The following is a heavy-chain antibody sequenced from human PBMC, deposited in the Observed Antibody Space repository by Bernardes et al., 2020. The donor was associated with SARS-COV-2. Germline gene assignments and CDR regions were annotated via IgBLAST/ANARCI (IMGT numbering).Heavy chain of an antibody. CDR2: IDYSGST. D-gene: IGHD2-2*01. CDR1: GGSISSSSYY. V-gene: IGHV4-39*07. Sequence: SETLSLTCTVSGGSISSSSYYWGWIRQPPGKGLEWIGSIDYSGSTYYNPSLKSRATISVDTSKNQFSLKLSSVTAADTAVYYCAREGIVVVPAAHDAFDIWGQGTMVTVSS. CDR3: AREGIVVVPAAHDAFDI. J-gene: IGHJ3*02.